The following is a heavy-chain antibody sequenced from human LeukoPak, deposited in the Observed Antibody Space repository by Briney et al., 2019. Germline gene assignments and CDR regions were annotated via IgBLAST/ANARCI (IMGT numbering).Heavy chain of an antibody. CDR2: ISGYSGDT. CDR1: GYTFTNYG. J-gene: IGHJ4*02. CDR3: ARGRMVPLPFDY. Sequence: ASVKVSCKASGYTFTNYGISWVRQAPGHGLEWMGWISGYSGDTRYAQDLQGRVTVTTDTSTSTSYMELRSLRSDDTAVYYCARGRMVPLPFDYWGQGTLVTVSS. D-gene: IGHD3-10*01. V-gene: IGHV1-18*01.